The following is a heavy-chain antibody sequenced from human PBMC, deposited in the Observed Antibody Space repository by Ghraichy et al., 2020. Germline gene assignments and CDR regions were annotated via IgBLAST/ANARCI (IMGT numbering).Heavy chain of an antibody. J-gene: IGHJ4*02. V-gene: IGHV4-59*01. CDR2: VYYGWSA. CDR3: ARDLGLSL. CDR1: GASITSNH. Sequence: SETLSLTCTVSGASITSNHWSWIRQPPGKGLEWIGNVYYGWSATTNPALTSRVTISIDTSNNQYPLLLSPVPAADTAISYCARDLGLSLWGQGTLVTVSS.